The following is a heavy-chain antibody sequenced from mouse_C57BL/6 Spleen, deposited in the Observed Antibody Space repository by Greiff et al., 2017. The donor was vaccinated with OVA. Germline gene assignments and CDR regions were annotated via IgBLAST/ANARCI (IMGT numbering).Heavy chain of an antibody. J-gene: IGHJ4*01. CDR2: IRSKSNNYAT. Sequence: EVQGVESGGGLVQPKGSLKLSCAASGFSFNTYAMNWVRQAPGKGLEWVARIRSKSNNYATYYADSVKDRFTISRDDSESMLYLQMNNLKTEDTAMYYCVRLGMDGAMDYWGQGTSVTVSS. CDR3: VRLGMDGAMDY. D-gene: IGHD2-10*02. V-gene: IGHV10-1*01. CDR1: GFSFNTYA.